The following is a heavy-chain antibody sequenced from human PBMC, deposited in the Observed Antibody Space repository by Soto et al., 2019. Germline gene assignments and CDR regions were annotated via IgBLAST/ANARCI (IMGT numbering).Heavy chain of an antibody. Sequence: GGPIRNRSYYWGWILPPPGKMLEWIGSIYYIAITYYNPSLKSPVTISVDTSKNQFSLNLSSVTPADTAAYYCARGSWWITMLRGVHDAFDIWGQGTIVTVS. J-gene: IGHJ3*02. CDR2: IYYIAIT. V-gene: IGHV4-39*01. D-gene: IGHD3-10*01. CDR1: GGPIRNRSYY. CDR3: ARGSWWITMLRGVHDAFDI.